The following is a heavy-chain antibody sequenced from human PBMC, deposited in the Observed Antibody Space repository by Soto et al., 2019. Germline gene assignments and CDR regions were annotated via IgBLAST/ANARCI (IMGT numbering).Heavy chain of an antibody. CDR3: AKPLGPKGVYYFDY. J-gene: IGHJ4*02. Sequence: GGSLRLSCAASGFTVSSNYMSWVRQAPGKGLEWVSVIYSGGSTYYADSVKGRFTISRDNSKNTLYLQMNSLRAEDTAVYYCAKPLGPKGVYYFDYWGQGTLVTVSS. V-gene: IGHV3-53*01. CDR1: GFTVSSNY. D-gene: IGHD3-10*01. CDR2: IYSGGST.